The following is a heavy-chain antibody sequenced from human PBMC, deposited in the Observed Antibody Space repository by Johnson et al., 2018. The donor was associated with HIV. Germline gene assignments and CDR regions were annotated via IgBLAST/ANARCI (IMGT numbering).Heavy chain of an antibody. CDR3: ARDHLRRSHAFDI. CDR1: GFTFSSYA. CDR2: ISGSGGST. J-gene: IGHJ3*02. V-gene: IGHV3-23*04. D-gene: IGHD2-15*01. Sequence: VQLVESGGGLVQPGGSLRLACAASGFTFSSYAMSWVRQAPGKGLEWVSAISGSGGSTYYADSVKGRFTISRDNSKNTLYLQMNSLRAEDTAVYYCARDHLRRSHAFDIWGQGTMVTVSS.